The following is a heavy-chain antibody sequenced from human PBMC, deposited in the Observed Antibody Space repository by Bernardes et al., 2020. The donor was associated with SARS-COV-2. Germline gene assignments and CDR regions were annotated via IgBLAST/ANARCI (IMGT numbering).Heavy chain of an antibody. D-gene: IGHD3-10*01. Sequence: GSLRLSCAASGFTFSSYGMHWVRQAPGKGLEWVAVIWYDGSNKYYADSVKGRFTISRDNSKNTLYLQMNSLRAEDTAVYYCASNRAPYGSGSYYNFDYWGQGTLVTVSS. CDR3: ASNRAPYGSGSYYNFDY. J-gene: IGHJ4*02. CDR1: GFTFSSYG. V-gene: IGHV3-33*01. CDR2: IWYDGSNK.